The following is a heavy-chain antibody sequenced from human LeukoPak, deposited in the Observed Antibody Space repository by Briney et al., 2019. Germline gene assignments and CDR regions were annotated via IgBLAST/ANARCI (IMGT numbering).Heavy chain of an antibody. CDR2: ISYDGRKM. Sequence: PGRSLRLSCTASAFTFSGYGIHWVRQAPGKGLEWVAVISYDGRKMKYADSVKGRFTISRDNSKDTLSLHMNTLRTEDTAVYYCARDYYDSSGYYYLPDYWGQGTLVTVSS. D-gene: IGHD3-22*01. CDR1: AFTFSGYG. V-gene: IGHV3-30*03. CDR3: ARDYYDSSGYYYLPDY. J-gene: IGHJ4*02.